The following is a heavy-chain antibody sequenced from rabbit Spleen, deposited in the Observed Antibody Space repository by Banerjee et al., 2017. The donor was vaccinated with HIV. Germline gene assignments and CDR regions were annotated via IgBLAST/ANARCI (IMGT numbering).Heavy chain of an antibody. D-gene: IGHD1-1*01. CDR2: INTATGKD. CDR3: ARDGSGGISYYFNL. Sequence: QEQLVESGGGLVKPEGSLKLSCTASGFSFSNKAVMCWVRQAPGKGLEWIGCINTATGKDVYASWAKGRFTISKTSSTTVTLQMTSLTVADTATYFCARDGSGGISYYFNLWGQGTLVTVS. J-gene: IGHJ4*01. V-gene: IGHV1S45*01. CDR1: GFSFSNKAV.